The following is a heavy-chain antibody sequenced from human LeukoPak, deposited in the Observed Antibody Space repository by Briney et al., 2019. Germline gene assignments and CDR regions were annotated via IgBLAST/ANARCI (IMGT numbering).Heavy chain of an antibody. CDR2: ISSSSSHI. J-gene: IGHJ6*03. CDR1: GFTFSSYE. D-gene: IGHD3-22*01. Sequence: GGSLRLSCAASGFTFSSYEMNWVRQAPGKGLEWVSFISSSSSHIHQADSVRGRFTVSRDNAKNSLYLQMDSLRDDDTAVYYCARDGGSGDYDFDRYYMDVWGKGTTVTISS. V-gene: IGHV3-21*01. CDR3: ARDGGSGDYDFDRYYMDV.